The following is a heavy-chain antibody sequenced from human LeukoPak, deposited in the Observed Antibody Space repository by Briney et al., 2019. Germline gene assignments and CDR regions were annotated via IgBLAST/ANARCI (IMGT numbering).Heavy chain of an antibody. Sequence: GGSLRLSCAVSGXIVSGNYVNWVRQAPGKGLEWVSVLYSGGFTNYADSVKGRFTISRDNSKNMVYLQMNSLRAEDTAVYYCARDPFDYWGQGTLV. CDR2: LYSGGFT. J-gene: IGHJ4*02. V-gene: IGHV3-53*01. CDR3: ARDPFDY. CDR1: GXIVSGNY.